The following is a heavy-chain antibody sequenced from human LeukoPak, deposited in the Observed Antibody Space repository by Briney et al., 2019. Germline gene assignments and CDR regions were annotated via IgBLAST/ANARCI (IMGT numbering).Heavy chain of an antibody. D-gene: IGHD2-15*01. V-gene: IGHV4-59*01. J-gene: IGHJ4*02. CDR2: IYYSGST. CDR1: GGSISSYY. CDR3: ARAENYCSGCSCYDY. Sequence: PSETLSLTCTVSGGSISSYYWSWIRQPPGKGLEWIGYIYYSGSTNYNPSLKSRVTISVDTSKNQFSLKLSSVTAAATAVYYFARAENYCSGCSCYDYWGQGTLVTVS.